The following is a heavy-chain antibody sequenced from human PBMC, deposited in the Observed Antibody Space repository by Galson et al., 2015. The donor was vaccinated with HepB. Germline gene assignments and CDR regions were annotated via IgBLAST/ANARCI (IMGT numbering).Heavy chain of an antibody. D-gene: IGHD4-17*01. Sequence: LRLSCAASGFTFSSYGMHWVRQAPGKGLEWVAVIWYDGSNKYYADSVKGRFTISRDNSKNTLYLQMNSLRAEDTAVYYCAKLSGDYPFWFDPWGQGTLVTVSS. CDR3: AKLSGDYPFWFDP. J-gene: IGHJ5*02. CDR1: GFTFSSYG. CDR2: IWYDGSNK. V-gene: IGHV3-33*06.